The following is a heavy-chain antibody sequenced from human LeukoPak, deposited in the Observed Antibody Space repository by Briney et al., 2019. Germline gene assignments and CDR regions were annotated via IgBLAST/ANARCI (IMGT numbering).Heavy chain of an antibody. Sequence: TGGSLRLSCAASGFTFSSYAMSWVRQAPGKGLEWVSAISGSGGSTYCADSVKGRFTISRDNSKNTLYLQMNSLRAEDTAVYYCAKAAEQWLVPPFDYWGQGTLVTVSS. CDR3: AKAAEQWLVPPFDY. V-gene: IGHV3-23*01. CDR2: ISGSGGST. CDR1: GFTFSSYA. J-gene: IGHJ4*02. D-gene: IGHD6-19*01.